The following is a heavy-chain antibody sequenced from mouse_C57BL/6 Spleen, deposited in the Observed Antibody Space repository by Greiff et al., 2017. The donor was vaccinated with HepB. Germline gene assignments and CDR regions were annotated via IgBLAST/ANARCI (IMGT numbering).Heavy chain of an antibody. CDR2: IYPGDGDT. D-gene: IGHD1-1*01. Sequence: VQLQQSGPELVKPGASVKISCKASGYAFSSSWMNWVKQRPGKGLEWIGRIYPGDGDTNYSGKFKGKATLTADKSSSTAYMQLSSLTSDDSAVYFCARSGDYYGSSYYYAMDYWGQGTSVTVSS. V-gene: IGHV1-82*01. CDR3: ARSGDYYGSSYYYAMDY. J-gene: IGHJ4*01. CDR1: GYAFSSSW.